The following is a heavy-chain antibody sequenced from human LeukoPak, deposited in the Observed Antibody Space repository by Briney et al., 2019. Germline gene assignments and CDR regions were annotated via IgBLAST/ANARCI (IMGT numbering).Heavy chain of an antibody. CDR1: GYTFTNYG. D-gene: IGHD2-15*01. CDR3: AKGPPEYCSGGSCHSGRNWIDP. CDR2: ISGYNANT. V-gene: IGHV1-18*01. Sequence: ASVKVSCKASGYTFTNYGISWVRQAPGQGLEWMGWISGYNANTNYVQKFQGRVTMTTDTSTHTAYMELRSLRSDDTAVYYCAKGPPEYCSGGSCHSGRNWIDPWGQGTLVTVSS. J-gene: IGHJ5*02.